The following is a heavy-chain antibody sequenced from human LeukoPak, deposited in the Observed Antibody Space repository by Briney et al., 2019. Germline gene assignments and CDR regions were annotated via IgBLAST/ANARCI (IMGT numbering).Heavy chain of an antibody. J-gene: IGHJ6*02. CDR2: MNPNSGNT. V-gene: IGHV1-8*01. CDR3: ARGPGAAAVRYYYYGMDV. Sequence: GASVKVSCKASGYTFTSYDINWVRQATGPGLEWMGWMNPNSGNTGYAQKFQGRVTMTRNTSISTAYMELSSLRSEDTAVYYCARGPGAAAVRYYYYGMDVWGQGTTVTVSS. CDR1: GYTFTSYD. D-gene: IGHD6-13*01.